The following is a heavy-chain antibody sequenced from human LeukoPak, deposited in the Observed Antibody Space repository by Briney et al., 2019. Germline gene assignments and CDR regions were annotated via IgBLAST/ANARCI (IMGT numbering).Heavy chain of an antibody. CDR2: IYYSGST. D-gene: IGHD2-21*02. V-gene: IGHV4-59*11. CDR3: ARVRKETIRGGDCYVLDS. Sequence: SETLSLTCTVSGGSLSSHYWSWLRQPPGKGLEWIANIYYSGSTNYNPSLKSRVTISVDTSKNQFSLKLSSVTAADTAMFYCARVRKETIRGGDCYVLDSWGQGTLVTVSS. CDR1: GGSLSSHY. J-gene: IGHJ4*02.